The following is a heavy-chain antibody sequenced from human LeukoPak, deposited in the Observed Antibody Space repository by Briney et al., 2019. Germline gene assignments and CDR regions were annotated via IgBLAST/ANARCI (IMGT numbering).Heavy chain of an antibody. CDR3: ARLVLLTYYDILTGSGEFDY. J-gene: IGHJ4*02. Sequence: SETLSLTCTVSGGSISSSSYYWGWIRQPPGKGLEWIGSIYYSGSTYYNPSLKSRVTISVDTSKNQFSLKLSSVTAVDTAVYYCARLVLLTYYDILTGSGEFDYWGQGTLVTVSS. D-gene: IGHD3-9*01. CDR2: IYYSGST. CDR1: GGSISSSSYY. V-gene: IGHV4-39*01.